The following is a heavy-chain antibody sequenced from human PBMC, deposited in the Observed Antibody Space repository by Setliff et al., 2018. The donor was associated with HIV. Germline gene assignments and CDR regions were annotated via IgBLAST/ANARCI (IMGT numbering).Heavy chain of an antibody. CDR1: GYSISSGYY. CDR2: IYYSGST. CDR3: ARQGGYSGYGFYYYYYYMDV. V-gene: IGHV4-38-2*01. Sequence: PSETLSLTCAVSGYSISSGYYWGWIRQPPGKGLEWIGYIYYSGSTNYNPSLKNRVTISVDTSKNQFSLKLSSVTAADTAVYYCARQGGYSGYGFYYYYYYMDVWGKGTTVTVSS. D-gene: IGHD5-12*01. J-gene: IGHJ6*03.